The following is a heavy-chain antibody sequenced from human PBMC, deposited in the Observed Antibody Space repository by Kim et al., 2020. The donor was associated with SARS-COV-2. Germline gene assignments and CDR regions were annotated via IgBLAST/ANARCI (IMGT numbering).Heavy chain of an antibody. CDR2: IYYSGST. V-gene: IGHV4-39*01. CDR3: ARLTGTPLLWDY. Sequence: SETLSLTCTVSGGSISSSSYYWGWIRQPPGKGLEWIGSIYYSGSTYYNPSLKSRVTISVDTSKNQFSLKLSSVTAADTAVYYCARLTGTPLLWDYWGQGTLVTVSS. CDR1: GGSISSSSYY. J-gene: IGHJ4*02. D-gene: IGHD1-20*01.